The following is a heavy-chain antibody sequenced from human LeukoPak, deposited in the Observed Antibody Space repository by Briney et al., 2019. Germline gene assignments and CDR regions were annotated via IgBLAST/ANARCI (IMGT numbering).Heavy chain of an antibody. Sequence: ASVKVSCKASGYTFTSYYMHWVRQAPGQGLEWMGIINPSGGSTNYAQKFQGRVTITADESTSTAYMELSSLRSEDTAVYYCARPYYYGSGSYYNLWGQGTLVTVSS. CDR2: INPSGGST. CDR1: GYTFTSYY. D-gene: IGHD3-10*01. J-gene: IGHJ4*02. CDR3: ARPYYYGSGSYYNL. V-gene: IGHV1-46*01.